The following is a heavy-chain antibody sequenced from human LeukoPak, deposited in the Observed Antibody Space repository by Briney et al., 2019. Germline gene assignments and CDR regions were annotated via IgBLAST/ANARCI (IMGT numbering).Heavy chain of an antibody. CDR2: IRYDGSNK. CDR3: AKTWITIFGVVIHFDY. V-gene: IGHV3-30*02. D-gene: IGHD3-3*01. CDR1: GFTFSSYG. J-gene: IGHJ4*02. Sequence: PGGSLRLSCSASGFTFSSYGMHWVRQAPGKGLEWVAFIRYDGSNKYYADSVKGRFTISRDNSKNTLYLQKNSLRAEDTAVYYCAKTWITIFGVVIHFDYWGQGTLVTVSS.